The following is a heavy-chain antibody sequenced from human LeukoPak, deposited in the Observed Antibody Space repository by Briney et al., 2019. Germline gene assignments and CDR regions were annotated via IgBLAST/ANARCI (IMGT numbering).Heavy chain of an antibody. D-gene: IGHD3-16*01. CDR1: GFTFSSYW. CDR2: INHNGNVN. Sequence: GGSLRLSCAASGFTFSSYWMNWARQAPGKGLEWVASINHNGNVNYYVDSVKGRFTISRDNAKNSLYLQMSILRAEDTAVYFCARGGGLDVWGQGATVTVSS. J-gene: IGHJ6*02. V-gene: IGHV3-7*03. CDR3: ARGGGLDV.